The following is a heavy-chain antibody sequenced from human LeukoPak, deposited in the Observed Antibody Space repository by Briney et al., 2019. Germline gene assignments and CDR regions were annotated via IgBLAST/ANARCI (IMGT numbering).Heavy chain of an antibody. D-gene: IGHD3-16*01. CDR1: GFTFSSYW. CDR2: INHNGNVN. Sequence: GGSLRLSCAASGFTFSSYWMNWARQAPGKGLEWVASINHNGNVNYYVDSVKGRFTISRDNAKNSLYLQMSILRAEDTAVYFCARGGGLDVWGQGATVTVSS. J-gene: IGHJ6*02. V-gene: IGHV3-7*03. CDR3: ARGGGLDV.